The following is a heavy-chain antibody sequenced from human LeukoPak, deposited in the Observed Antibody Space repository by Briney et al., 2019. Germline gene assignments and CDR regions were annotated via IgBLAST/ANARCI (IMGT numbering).Heavy chain of an antibody. J-gene: IGHJ4*02. CDR2: INPHSGGT. CDR1: GYTFTGYY. V-gene: IGHV1-2*02. Sequence: APVKVSCKASGYTFTGYYMHWVRQAPGLGLEWMGWINPHSGGTNYAQKFQGRVTMTRDTSISTAYTELSRLRSDDTAVYYCAREGYSSGWGRFDYWGQGTLVTVSS. D-gene: IGHD6-19*01. CDR3: AREGYSSGWGRFDY.